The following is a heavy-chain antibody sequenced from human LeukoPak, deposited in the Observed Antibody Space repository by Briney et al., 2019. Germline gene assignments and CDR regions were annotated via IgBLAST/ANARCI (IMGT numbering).Heavy chain of an antibody. CDR1: GYTFTSYN. Sequence: ASVKVSCKASGYTFTSYNINWVRQAPGQGLEWMGGIIPIFGTANYAQKFQGRVTITTDESTSTAYMELSSLRSEDTAVYYCARDGETNWFDPWGQGTLVTVSS. CDR2: IIPIFGTA. D-gene: IGHD3-10*01. V-gene: IGHV1-69*05. CDR3: ARDGETNWFDP. J-gene: IGHJ5*02.